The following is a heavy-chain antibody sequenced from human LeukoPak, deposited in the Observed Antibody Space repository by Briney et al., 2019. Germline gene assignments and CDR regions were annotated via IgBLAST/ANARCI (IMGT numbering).Heavy chain of an antibody. V-gene: IGHV4-59*08. J-gene: IGHJ3*02. D-gene: IGHD6-13*01. CDR2: IYYSDNT. Sequence: SETLSLTCAVSGDSISNYYWSWIRQPPGKGLEWIGYIYYSDNTDYNPSLNSRVSISVDTSKNQFSLKLSSVTAADTAVYYRARHVGNSWYVAFDICGQGTLVTVSS. CDR3: ARHVGNSWYVAFDI. CDR1: GDSISNYY.